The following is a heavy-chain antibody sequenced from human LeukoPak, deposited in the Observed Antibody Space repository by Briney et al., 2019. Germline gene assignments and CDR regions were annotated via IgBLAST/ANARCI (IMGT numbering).Heavy chain of an antibody. Sequence: SETLALTCTVWGGSISSYYWSWIRQAPGKGLEWIGYIYYSGSTNYNPALKSRVTISVGTSKNQCSLKLHEHRGHDTVVYYCALAPEYNYGCDYWGQGTLVTVSS. CDR3: ALAPEYNYGCDY. V-gene: IGHV4-59*01. D-gene: IGHD5-18*01. CDR1: GGSISSYY. J-gene: IGHJ4*02. CDR2: IYYSGST.